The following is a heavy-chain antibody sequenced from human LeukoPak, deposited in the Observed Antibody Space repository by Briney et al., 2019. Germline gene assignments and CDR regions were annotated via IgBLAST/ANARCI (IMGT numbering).Heavy chain of an antibody. CDR1: VSSIISISYY. V-gene: IGHV4-39*07. D-gene: IGHD1-26*01. CDR3: ARRWQLLEAFDI. J-gene: IGHJ3*02. Sequence: ASETLSLTCTDSVSSIISISYYWGWIRQPPCKGLEWIGSIYYSGSTYYDSSLKSRVTISVGTSKKQFSLQLSSVTAADTAVYYCARRWQLLEAFDIWGQGTMVTVSS. CDR2: IYYSGST.